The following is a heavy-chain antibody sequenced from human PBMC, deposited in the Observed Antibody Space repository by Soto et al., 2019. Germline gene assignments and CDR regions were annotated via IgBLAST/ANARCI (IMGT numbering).Heavy chain of an antibody. Sequence: SETLSLTCAVSSGSISSSNWWSWVRQPPGKGLEWIGEIYHSGSTNYNPSLKSRVTISVDKSRNQFSLKLGSVTAADTAVYYCARGHNSSTSYYYYYMDVWGKGTTVTVSS. V-gene: IGHV4-4*02. CDR3: ARGHNSSTSYYYYYMDV. J-gene: IGHJ6*03. CDR2: IYHSGST. CDR1: SGSISSSNW. D-gene: IGHD2-2*01.